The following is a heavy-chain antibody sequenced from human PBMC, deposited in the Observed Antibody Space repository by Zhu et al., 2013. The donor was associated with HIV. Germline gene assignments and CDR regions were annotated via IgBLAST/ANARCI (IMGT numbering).Heavy chain of an antibody. CDR2: IIPILGIA. J-gene: IGHJ4*02. D-gene: IGHD2-8*01. V-gene: IGHV1-69*02. CDR3: ARSCTNGVCQPLL. CDR1: GGTFSSYT. Sequence: QVQLVQSGAEVKKPGSSVKVSCKASGGTFSSYTISWVRQAPGQGLEWMGRIIPILGIANYAQKFQGRVTITADKSTSTAYMELSSLRSEDTAVYYCARSCTNGVCQPLLWGQGTLVTVSS.